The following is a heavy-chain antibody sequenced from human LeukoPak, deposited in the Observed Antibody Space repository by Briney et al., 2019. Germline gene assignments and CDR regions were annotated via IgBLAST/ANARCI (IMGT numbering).Heavy chain of an antibody. Sequence: PGGSLRLSCAASGFTFSSYAMGWVRQAPGKGLEWVSAISGSGGSTYYADSVKGRFTISRDNSKNTLYLQMNSLRAEDTAVYYCAKDPLLRYFDWSINWFDPWGQGTLVTVSS. CDR3: AKDPLLRYFDWSINWFDP. CDR2: ISGSGGST. D-gene: IGHD3-9*01. V-gene: IGHV3-23*01. CDR1: GFTFSSYA. J-gene: IGHJ5*02.